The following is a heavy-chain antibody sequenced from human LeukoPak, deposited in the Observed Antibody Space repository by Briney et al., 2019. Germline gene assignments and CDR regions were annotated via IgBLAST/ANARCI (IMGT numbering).Heavy chain of an antibody. D-gene: IGHD6-13*01. CDR1: GFTFSSYS. Sequence: PGGSLRLSCAASGFTFSSYSMNWVRQAPGKGLEWVSSISSSSSYIYYADSVKGRFTISRDNAKNSLYLQMNSLRAEDTAVYYCARDRLSSWYSRYFDYWGQGTLATVSS. CDR2: ISSSSSYI. J-gene: IGHJ4*02. CDR3: ARDRLSSWYSRYFDY. V-gene: IGHV3-21*01.